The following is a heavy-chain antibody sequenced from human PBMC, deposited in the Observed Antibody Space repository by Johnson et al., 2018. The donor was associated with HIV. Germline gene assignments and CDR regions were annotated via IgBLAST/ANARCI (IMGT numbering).Heavy chain of an antibody. D-gene: IGHD6-13*01. CDR3: AKTYSSSWYAFDI. V-gene: IGHV3-30*18. CDR1: GFSFSSYG. J-gene: IGHJ3*02. CDR2: ISYDGSNK. Sequence: QVQLMESGGGVVQPGRSLRLSCAASGFSFSSYGMHWVRQAPGKGLEWVAVISYDGSNKYYADSVKGRFTISRDNSKNTLYLQMNSLRAEDTAVYYCAKTYSSSWYAFDIWGQGTMVTVSS.